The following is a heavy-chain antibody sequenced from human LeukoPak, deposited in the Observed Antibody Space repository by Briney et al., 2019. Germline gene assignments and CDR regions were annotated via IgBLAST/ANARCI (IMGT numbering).Heavy chain of an antibody. CDR2: IYPGDSDT. D-gene: IGHD3-9*01. Sequence: GESLKISCKGSGYSFTNDWIGWVRQMPGKGLEWMGIIYPGDSDTKYSPSFQGQVTISADKSISTAYLQWSRLKASDTAMYYCARQYFDTYDAFHIWGQGTMVTVSS. CDR3: ARQYFDTYDAFHI. V-gene: IGHV5-51*01. J-gene: IGHJ3*02. CDR1: GYSFTNDW.